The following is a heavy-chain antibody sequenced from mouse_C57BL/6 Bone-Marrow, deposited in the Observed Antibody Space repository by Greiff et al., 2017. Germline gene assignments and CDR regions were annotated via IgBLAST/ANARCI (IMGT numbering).Heavy chain of an antibody. CDR2: IWTGGGT. D-gene: IGHD2-12*01. Sequence: VMLVESGPGLVAPSQSLSITCTVSGFSLTSYAISWVRQPPGKGLEWLGVIWTGGGTNYNSALKSRLSISKDNSKSQVFLKMNSLQTDDTAMYYCARNYDDLAWFAYWGQGTLVTVSA. V-gene: IGHV2-9-1*01. CDR1: GFSLTSYA. J-gene: IGHJ3*01. CDR3: ARNYDDLAWFAY.